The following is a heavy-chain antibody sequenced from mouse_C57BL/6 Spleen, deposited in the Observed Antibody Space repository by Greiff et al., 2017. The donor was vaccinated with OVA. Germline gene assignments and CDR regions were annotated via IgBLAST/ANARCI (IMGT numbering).Heavy chain of an antibody. Sequence: VQLQQPGAELVKPGASVKLSCKASGYTFTSYWMQWVKQRPGQGLEWIGEIDPSDSDTNYNQKFKGKATLTVDTSSSTAYMQLSSLTSEDSAVYYCARGYSNYVWFAYWGQGTLVTVSA. CDR1: GYTFTSYW. V-gene: IGHV1-50*01. CDR2: IDPSDSDT. D-gene: IGHD2-5*01. CDR3: ARGYSNYVWFAY. J-gene: IGHJ3*01.